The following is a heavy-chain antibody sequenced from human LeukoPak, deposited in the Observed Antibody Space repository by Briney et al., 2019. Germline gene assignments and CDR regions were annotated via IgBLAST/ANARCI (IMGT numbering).Heavy chain of an antibody. V-gene: IGHV4-4*02. D-gene: IGHD6-6*01. J-gene: IGHJ4*02. CDR2: IYHSGST. CDR3: ARGGSSIAARPLRY. CDR1: GGSISSSNW. Sequence: SETLSLTCAVSGGSISSSNWWSWVRQPPGKGLEWIGEIYHSGSTNYNPSRKSRVTISVDKSKNQFSLKLSSVTAADTAVYYCARGGSSIAARPLRYWGQGTLVTASS.